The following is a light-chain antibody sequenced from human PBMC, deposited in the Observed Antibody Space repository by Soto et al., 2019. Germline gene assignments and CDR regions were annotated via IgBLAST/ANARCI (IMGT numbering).Light chain of an antibody. Sequence: EIVLTQSPATPSLSPGERATLSCRASLSVGTYLAWYQQKPGQAPRLLIYDASNRATGIPARFSGSGSGTDFTLTISSLEPEDFAVYYCQPRTNWPPVFTFGPGTKVDIK. CDR3: QPRTNWPPVFT. CDR1: LSVGTY. CDR2: DAS. V-gene: IGKV3-11*01. J-gene: IGKJ3*01.